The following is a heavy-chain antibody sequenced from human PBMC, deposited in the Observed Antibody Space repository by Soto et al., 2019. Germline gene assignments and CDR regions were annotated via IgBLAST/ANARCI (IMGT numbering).Heavy chain of an antibody. Sequence: QVQLLQSGAEVKKPGSSVRVSCEASGGTFRTYAISWVRQAPGQGLEWMGEIIPIFGTVNYAQKFQGRVTITADETTNTVYRDLRRLRSEDTAVYYCAKGAVAGTPTSYYYYGMDVWGQGTTVTVSS. CDR2: IIPIFGTV. CDR3: AKGAVAGTPTSYYYYGMDV. J-gene: IGHJ6*02. CDR1: GGTFRTYA. V-gene: IGHV1-69*12. D-gene: IGHD6-19*01.